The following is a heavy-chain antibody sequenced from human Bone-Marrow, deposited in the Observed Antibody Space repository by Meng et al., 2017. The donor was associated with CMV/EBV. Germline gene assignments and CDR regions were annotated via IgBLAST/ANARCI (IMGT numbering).Heavy chain of an antibody. Sequence: GGSLRLSCAASGFTFDDYAMHWVRQAPGKGLEWVSGISWNSGSIGHADSVKGRFTISRDNAKNSLYLQMNSLRAEDTALYYCAKDIRRAVAGTLDYWGQGTLVTVSS. CDR3: AKDIRRAVAGTLDY. CDR1: GFTFDDYA. J-gene: IGHJ4*02. CDR2: ISWNSGSI. V-gene: IGHV3-9*01. D-gene: IGHD6-19*01.